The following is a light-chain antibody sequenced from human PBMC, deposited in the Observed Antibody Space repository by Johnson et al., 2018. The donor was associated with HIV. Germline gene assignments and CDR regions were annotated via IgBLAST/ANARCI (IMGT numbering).Light chain of an antibody. CDR3: GTWDSSLSGV. CDR1: SSNIGNNY. V-gene: IGLV1-51*02. Sequence: QSVLTQPPSVSAAPGQKVTISCSGSSSNIGNNYVSWYQQLPGTAPKLLIYENNKRPSGIPDRFSGSKSGTSATLGITGLQTGDEADYYCGTWDSSLSGVFGTVTKAPVL. CDR2: ENN. J-gene: IGLJ1*01.